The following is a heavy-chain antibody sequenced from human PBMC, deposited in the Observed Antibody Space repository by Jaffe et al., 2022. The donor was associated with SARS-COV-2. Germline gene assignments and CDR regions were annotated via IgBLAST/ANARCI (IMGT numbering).Heavy chain of an antibody. Sequence: EVQLVQSGAEVKKPGESLKISCKGSGYTFTTNWIGWVRQMPGKGLEWMGIIYPGDSDIRYNPSFQDQVTISADKSISTAYLQWNSLKASDTAMYYCASRTYIRDYDSRRDAFDIWGQGTLVTVSS. J-gene: IGHJ3*02. CDR1: GYTFTTNW. D-gene: IGHD3-22*01. CDR2: IYPGDSDI. CDR3: ASRTYIRDYDSRRDAFDI. V-gene: IGHV5-51*01.